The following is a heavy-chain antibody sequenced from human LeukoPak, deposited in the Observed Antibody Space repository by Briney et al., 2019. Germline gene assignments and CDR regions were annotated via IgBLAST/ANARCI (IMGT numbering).Heavy chain of an antibody. CDR1: GGSISSGGYY. J-gene: IGHJ5*02. D-gene: IGHD3-10*01. V-gene: IGHV4-31*03. CDR2: IAESGST. Sequence: SETLPLTCTVSGGSISSGGYYWSWIRQHPGKGLEWIGHIAESGSTYYSPSLKSRVTISVDTSKNQFSLKLSSVTAADTAVYYCARVDYYPSGTYINWFDPWGQGTQVTVSS. CDR3: ARVDYYPSGTYINWFDP.